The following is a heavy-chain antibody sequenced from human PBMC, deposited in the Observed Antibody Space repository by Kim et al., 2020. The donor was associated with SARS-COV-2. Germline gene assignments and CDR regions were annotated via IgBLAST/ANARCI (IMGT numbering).Heavy chain of an antibody. CDR3: AKSNSGYYAYLDS. D-gene: IGHD3-22*01. J-gene: IGHJ4*02. V-gene: IGHV3-23*01. Sequence: YSVSVKGRSTISRANAKNTLYLPMNSLRAEDTAEYYWAKSNSGYYAYLDSWGQGILVTVSS.